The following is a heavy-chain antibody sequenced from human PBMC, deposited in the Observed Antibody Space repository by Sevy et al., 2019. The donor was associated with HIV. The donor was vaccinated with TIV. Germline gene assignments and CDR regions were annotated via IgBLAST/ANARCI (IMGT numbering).Heavy chain of an antibody. CDR2: ISSSSSYI. Sequence: GGSLRLSCAASGFTFSSYSMNWVRQAPGKGLEWVSSISSSSSYIYYADSVKGGLTISRDNAKNSLYLQMNSLRAEDTAVYYCARGGGYGLTTPFDYWGQGTLVTFSS. V-gene: IGHV3-21*01. CDR1: GFTFSSYS. J-gene: IGHJ4*02. CDR3: ARGGGYGLTTPFDY. D-gene: IGHD5-12*01.